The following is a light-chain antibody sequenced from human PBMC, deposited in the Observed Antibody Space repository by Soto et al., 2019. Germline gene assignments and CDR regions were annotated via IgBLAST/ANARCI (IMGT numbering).Light chain of an antibody. CDR2: GAS. Sequence: EIVLTQSPGTLSLSPGERATLSCRASQSVSSSYLAWYQQKPGQAPRLLIYGASSRATGIPDRFSGSGSGKAFTLTISRLEPEDFAVYYCQQYGSSPPMYTFGQGTKLEIK. CDR1: QSVSSSY. V-gene: IGKV3-20*01. J-gene: IGKJ2*01. CDR3: QQYGSSPPMYT.